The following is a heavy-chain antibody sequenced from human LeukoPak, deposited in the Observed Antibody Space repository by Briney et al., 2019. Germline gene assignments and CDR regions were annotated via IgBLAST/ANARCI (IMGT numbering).Heavy chain of an antibody. V-gene: IGHV3-30-3*01. CDR2: ISYDGSNK. J-gene: IGHJ3*02. CDR1: GFTFSSYA. CDR3: ARDLRDYYGSGSDAFDI. Sequence: GGSLRLSCAASGFTFSSYAMHWVRQAPGKGLEWVAVISYDGSNKYYADSVKGRFTISRDNSKNTLYLQMNSLRAEDTAVYYCARDLRDYYGSGSDAFDIWGQGTMVTVSS. D-gene: IGHD3-10*01.